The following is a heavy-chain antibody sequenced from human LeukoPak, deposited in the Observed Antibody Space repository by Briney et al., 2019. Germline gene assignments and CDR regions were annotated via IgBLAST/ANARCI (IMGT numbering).Heavy chain of an antibody. J-gene: IGHJ3*02. CDR2: IYYSGST. CDR3: ARVGYYDSSGSEGAFDI. CDR1: GGSISNYY. D-gene: IGHD3-22*01. Sequence: SETLSPTCTVSGGSISNYYWNWIRQPPGKGLEWIGYIYYSGSTYYNPSLKSRVTISVDTSKNQFSLQLNSVTPEDTAVYYCARVGYYDSSGSEGAFDIWGQGTMVTVSS. V-gene: IGHV4-59*12.